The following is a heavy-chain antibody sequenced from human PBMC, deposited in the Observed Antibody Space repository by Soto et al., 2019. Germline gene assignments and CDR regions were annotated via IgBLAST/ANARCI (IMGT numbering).Heavy chain of an antibody. CDR3: ASGRTYYDFWSGSRYGMDV. CDR1: GGTFSSYA. Sequence: QVQLVQSGAEVKKPGSSVKVSCKASGGTFSSYAISWVRQAPGQGLEWMGGIIPIFGTANYAQKFQGRVTITADESTSTAYMELSSLRSEDTAVYYCASGRTYYDFWSGSRYGMDVWGQGTTVTVSS. V-gene: IGHV1-69*01. CDR2: IIPIFGTA. D-gene: IGHD3-3*01. J-gene: IGHJ6*02.